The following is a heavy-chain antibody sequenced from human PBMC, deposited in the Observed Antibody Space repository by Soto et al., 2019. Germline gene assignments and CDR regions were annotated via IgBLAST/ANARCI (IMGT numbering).Heavy chain of an antibody. J-gene: IGHJ4*02. CDR3: ARLYSSSWYGDY. CDR2: IYYSGST. V-gene: IGHV4-39*01. D-gene: IGHD6-13*01. Sequence: QLQLQESGPGLVKPSETLSLTCTVSGGSISSSSYYWGWIRQPPGKGLEWIGSIYYSGSTYYNPSLKSRVTISVDTSTTQFSLKLSSVTAADTAVYYCARLYSSSWYGDYWGQGTLVTVSS. CDR1: GGSISSSSYY.